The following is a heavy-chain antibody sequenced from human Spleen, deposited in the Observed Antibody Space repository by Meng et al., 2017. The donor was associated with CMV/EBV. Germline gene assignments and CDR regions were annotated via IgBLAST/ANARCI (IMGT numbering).Heavy chain of an antibody. CDR1: GFTFSSYA. CDR3: AKDLDSSGYYSNWLDP. V-gene: IGHV3-23*01. D-gene: IGHD3-22*01. CDR2: ISGSGVKT. Sequence: GGSLRLSCAASGFTFSSYAMSWVRQAPGKGLEWVSAISGSGVKTYYADSVKGRFTISRDNSKNTLYLQMNSLRAEDTAVYYCAKDLDSSGYYSNWLDPWGQGTLVTVSS. J-gene: IGHJ5*02.